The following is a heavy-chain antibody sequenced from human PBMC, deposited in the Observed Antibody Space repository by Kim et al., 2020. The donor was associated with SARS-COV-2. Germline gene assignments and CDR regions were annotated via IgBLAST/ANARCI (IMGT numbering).Heavy chain of an antibody. CDR2: IKEDGSET. D-gene: IGHD3-10*01. Sequence: GGSLRLSCAASGFMFSSYGMTWVRQAPGKGLECVANIKEDGSETKYVDSVKGRFTISRDNAKNSVYVQMNSLRVEDTAVYYCARGRVSLDRGGQGILVTVSS. CDR1: GFMFSSYG. CDR3: ARGRVSLDR. J-gene: IGHJ4*02. V-gene: IGHV3-7*04.